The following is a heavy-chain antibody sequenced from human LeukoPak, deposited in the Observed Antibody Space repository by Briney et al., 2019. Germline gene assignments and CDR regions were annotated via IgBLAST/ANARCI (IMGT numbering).Heavy chain of an antibody. CDR2: IWYDGSNK. CDR3: AREYNWYFDL. CDR1: GFTFSSYG. J-gene: IGHJ2*01. Sequence: GGSLRLSCAASGFTFSSYGMHWVRQAPGKGLEWVAVIWYDGSNKYYADSVKGRFTISRDNSKNTLYLQINSLRAEDTAAYYCAREYNWYFDLWGRGTLVTVSS. V-gene: IGHV3-33*01. D-gene: IGHD5-12*01.